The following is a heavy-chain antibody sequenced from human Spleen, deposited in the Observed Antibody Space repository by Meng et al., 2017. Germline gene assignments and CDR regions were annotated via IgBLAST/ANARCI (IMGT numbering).Heavy chain of an antibody. V-gene: IGHV3-23*01. D-gene: IGHD2-15*01. CDR2: ISGSGGNT. Sequence: GESLKISCAASGFTFSSHAMTWVRQAPGKGLEWVSNISGSGGNTYYADSVKGRFTISRDSSKNTLYLQRNIMRVEDTAVYYCAKGTGSSCYSPMDVWGQGTTVTVSS. J-gene: IGHJ6*02. CDR1: GFTFSSHA. CDR3: AKGTGSSCYSPMDV.